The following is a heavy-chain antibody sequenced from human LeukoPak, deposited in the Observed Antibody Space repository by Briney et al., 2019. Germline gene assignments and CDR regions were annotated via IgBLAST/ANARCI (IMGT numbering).Heavy chain of an antibody. V-gene: IGHV1-24*01. J-gene: IGHJ4*02. D-gene: IGHD3-22*01. Sequence: VASVKVSCKVSGYTLTELSMHWVRQAPGKGLEWMGGFDPEDGETIYAQKFQGRVTMTGDTSTDTAYMELSSLRSEDTAVYYCAIIHTADSSGYYFDYWGQGTLVTVSS. CDR1: GYTLTELS. CDR3: AIIHTADSSGYYFDY. CDR2: FDPEDGET.